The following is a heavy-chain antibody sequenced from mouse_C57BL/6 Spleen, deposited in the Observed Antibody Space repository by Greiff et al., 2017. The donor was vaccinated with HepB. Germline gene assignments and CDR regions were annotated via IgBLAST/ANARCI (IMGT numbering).Heavy chain of an antibody. CDR3: ARPLLDYYGSSSSWYFDV. D-gene: IGHD1-1*01. J-gene: IGHJ1*03. CDR2: INPNNGGT. V-gene: IGHV1-26*01. Sequence: VQLKQSGPELVKPGASVKISCKASGYTFTDYYMNWVKQSHGKSLEWIGDINPNNGGTSYNQKFKGKATLTVDKSSSTAYMELRSLTSEDSAVYYCARPLLDYYGSSSSWYFDVWGTGTTVTVSS. CDR1: GYTFTDYY.